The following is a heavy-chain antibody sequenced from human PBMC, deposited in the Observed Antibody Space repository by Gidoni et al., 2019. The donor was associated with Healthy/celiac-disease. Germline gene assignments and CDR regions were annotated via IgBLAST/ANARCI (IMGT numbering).Heavy chain of an antibody. V-gene: IGHV3-7*03. Sequence: EVQLVESGGGLVQPGGSLSLSCAAPASTFSSYWMSWVRQAPGKGLEWVANIKQDGSEKYYVDSVKGRFTISRDNAKNSLYLQMNSLRAEDTAVYYCARGTLRGPGAFDIWGQGTMVTVSS. D-gene: IGHD2-2*01. CDR3: ARGTLRGPGAFDI. J-gene: IGHJ3*02. CDR2: IKQDGSEK. CDR1: ASTFSSYW.